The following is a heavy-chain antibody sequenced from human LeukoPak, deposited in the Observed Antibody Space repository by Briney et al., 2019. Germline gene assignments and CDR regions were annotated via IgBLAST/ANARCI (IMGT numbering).Heavy chain of an antibody. Sequence: SGTLSLTCAVSGGSISSNNWWSWVRQPPGKGLEWIGEIYHSGSANYNPSLRGRVTISVDKSKNQFSLKLTSVTAADTAVYYCARHVAATSRIDYWGQGTLVTVSS. CDR3: ARHVAATSRIDY. J-gene: IGHJ4*02. D-gene: IGHD2-2*01. CDR1: GGSISSNNW. V-gene: IGHV4-4*02. CDR2: IYHSGSA.